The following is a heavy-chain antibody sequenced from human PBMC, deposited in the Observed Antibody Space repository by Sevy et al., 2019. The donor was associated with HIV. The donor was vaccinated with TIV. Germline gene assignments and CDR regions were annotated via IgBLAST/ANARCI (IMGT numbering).Heavy chain of an antibody. V-gene: IGHV1-3*04. J-gene: IGHJ4*02. CDR1: GYSFTNYA. D-gene: IGHD3-3*01. Sequence: ASVKVSCKASGYSFTNYAIHWVRQAPGQGLEWMGWIKTDNGNTKYSQRFQGRVTITRDTSSTTAYMEMSSLRYDDPAIYFCARGTGGIFGVVVGQFDSWGQGTLVTVSS. CDR3: ARGTGGIFGVVVGQFDS. CDR2: IKTDNGNT.